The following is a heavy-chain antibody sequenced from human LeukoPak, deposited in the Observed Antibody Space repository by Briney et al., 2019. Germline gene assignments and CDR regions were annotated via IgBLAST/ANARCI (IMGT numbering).Heavy chain of an antibody. V-gene: IGHV3-53*01. CDR2: IYSDNA. Sequence: PGGSLRLSCTVSEFTVSSNSMSWVRQAPGKGREWVSFIYSDNAHYSDSVRGRFTISRDNPKNTLYLQMNSLSGEDTAVYYCARRAGAYSHPYDYWGQGNLVTVSS. D-gene: IGHD4/OR15-4a*01. CDR1: EFTVSSNS. J-gene: IGHJ4*02. CDR3: ARRAGAYSHPYDY.